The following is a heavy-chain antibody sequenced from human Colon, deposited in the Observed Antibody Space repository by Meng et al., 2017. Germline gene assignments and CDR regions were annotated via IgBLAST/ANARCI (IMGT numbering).Heavy chain of an antibody. CDR2: IYPGDSEI. CDR1: GYIFTNYW. V-gene: IGHV5-51*01. D-gene: IGHD3-22*01. J-gene: IGHJ4*02. Sequence: GGSLRLSCQGSGYIFTNYWVAWVRQMPGKGLEWMGIIYPGDSEIRYSPSFQSQVSISADKSISTAHLQWSSLKASDTAVYYCARGYYYDKSGYSFDHWGQGPLVTVSS. CDR3: ARGYYYDKSGYSFDH.